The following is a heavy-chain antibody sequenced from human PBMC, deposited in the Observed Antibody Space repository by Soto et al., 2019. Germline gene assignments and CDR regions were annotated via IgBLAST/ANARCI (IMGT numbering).Heavy chain of an antibody. V-gene: IGHV3-33*01. J-gene: IGHJ3*02. D-gene: IGHD1-26*01. CDR2: IWSDGSNR. CDR3: ARDGQNSAHYAFDM. Sequence: QVQLVESGGGVVQPGMSLRLSCATSGFSFSSHAIHWVRQAPGKGLEWVAQIWSDGSNRYYADSMRGRFTISRDFSQNTAFLQMDSLRAEDTAVYYCARDGQNSAHYAFDMWGQGTLVIVSS. CDR1: GFSFSSHA.